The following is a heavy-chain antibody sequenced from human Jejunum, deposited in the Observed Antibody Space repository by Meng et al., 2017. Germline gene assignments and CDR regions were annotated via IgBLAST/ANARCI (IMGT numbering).Heavy chain of an antibody. CDR1: AGSVASSNW. V-gene: IGHV4-4*03. J-gene: IGHJ5*02. CDR3: ARVRAVPLGTGDWFDP. Sequence: QVHKHGVWRGVVRPLGTWCSLCRVFAGSVASSNWWWWDRPPPWKGRGWIGEIFNTGRTNFSPSLKNRVSISMDASKNPVFLKLTSVTAADTAVYYCARVRAVPLGTGDWFDPWGQGTLVTVSS. CDR2: IFNTGRT. D-gene: IGHD1/OR15-1a*01.